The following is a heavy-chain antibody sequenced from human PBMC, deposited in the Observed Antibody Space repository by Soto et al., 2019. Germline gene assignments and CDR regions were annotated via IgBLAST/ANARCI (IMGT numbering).Heavy chain of an antibody. J-gene: IGHJ4*02. CDR1: GGSISPHY. V-gene: IGHV4-59*08. Sequence: SETLSLTCTVSGGSISPHYWSWIRQPPGRGLEWIGKIYFGGSTIYNPSLRSRVTVSLDRSKNQFYLKLSSVTAADTAVYYCARHFSVDYFDYWGQGALVTVSS. CDR2: IYFGGST. CDR3: ARHFSVDYFDY.